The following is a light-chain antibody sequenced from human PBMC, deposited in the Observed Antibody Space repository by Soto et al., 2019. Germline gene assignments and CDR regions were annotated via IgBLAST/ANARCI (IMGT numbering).Light chain of an antibody. CDR3: GSWEHSLSGFV. Sequence: QSALTQPPSMSAAPGQKVIISCSGSSSSIGNNYVSWYQQLPGTAPKLLIYESNRRPLGISDRFSASKSGTSATLGISGLQTGDEADYYCGSWEHSLSGFVFGTGTKLTVL. V-gene: IGLV1-51*02. CDR1: SSSIGNNY. J-gene: IGLJ1*01. CDR2: ESN.